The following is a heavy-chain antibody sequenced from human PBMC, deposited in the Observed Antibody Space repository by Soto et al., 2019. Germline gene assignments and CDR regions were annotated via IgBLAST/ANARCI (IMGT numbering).Heavy chain of an antibody. Sequence: EVQLLESGGGLVQPGGSLRLSCAASGFTFSSYVMSWVRQAPGKGLEWVSAISGSGGNTYYADSVKGRFTISRDNSKNTLFLQMNGLRAEDTALYFCAKEMGDYYDSSGSWFDPWGQGTLVTVSS. CDR1: GFTFSSYV. D-gene: IGHD3-22*01. CDR2: ISGSGGNT. V-gene: IGHV3-23*01. CDR3: AKEMGDYYDSSGSWFDP. J-gene: IGHJ5*02.